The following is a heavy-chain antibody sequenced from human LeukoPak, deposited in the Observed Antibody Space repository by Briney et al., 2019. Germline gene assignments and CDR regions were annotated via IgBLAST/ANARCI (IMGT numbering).Heavy chain of an antibody. CDR3: TRGVMGNYGNYW. CDR1: GFTFSSYA. V-gene: IGHV3-74*01. D-gene: IGHD3-10*01. J-gene: IGHJ4*02. Sequence: PGGSLRLSCAASGFTFSSYAMSWVRQVPGKGLVWVARVSSDGTTTTYAESVKGRFTISRDNAMNTLYLQMNSLRAEDTAVYYCTRGVMGNYGNYWWGQGTLVTVSS. CDR2: VSSDGTTT.